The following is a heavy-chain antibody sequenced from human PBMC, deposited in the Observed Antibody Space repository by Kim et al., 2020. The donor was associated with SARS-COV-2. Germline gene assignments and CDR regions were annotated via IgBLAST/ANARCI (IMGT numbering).Heavy chain of an antibody. D-gene: IGHD5-18*01. Sequence: YADSVKGRFTISRDNSKNTLYLQMSSLRAEDTAVYYCVKAVSRSYGYGNYWGQGTLVTVSS. J-gene: IGHJ4*02. V-gene: IGHV3-64D*09. CDR3: VKAVSRSYGYGNY.